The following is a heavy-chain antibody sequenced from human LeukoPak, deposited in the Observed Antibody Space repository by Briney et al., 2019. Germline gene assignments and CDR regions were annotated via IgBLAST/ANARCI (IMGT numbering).Heavy chain of an antibody. CDR3: ARSSRRQWLVPIGFDY. CDR2: ISSSSSYI. D-gene: IGHD6-19*01. V-gene: IGHV3-21*01. CDR1: GFTFSSYS. Sequence: PGGSLRLSCAASGFTFSSYSMNWVRQAPGKGLEWVSSISSSSSYIYYADSVKGRFTISRDNAKNSLYLQMNSLRAEDTAVYYCARSSRRQWLVPIGFDYWGQGTLVTVSS. J-gene: IGHJ4*02.